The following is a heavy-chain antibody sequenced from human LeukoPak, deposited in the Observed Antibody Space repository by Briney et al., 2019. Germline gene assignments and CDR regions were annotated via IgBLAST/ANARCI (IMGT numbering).Heavy chain of an antibody. J-gene: IGHJ6*02. Sequence: PSETLSLTCAVYGGSFSGYYWSWIRQPPGKGLEWIGEINHSGSTNYNPSLKSRVTISVDTSKNQFSLKLSSVTAADTAVYYCARGCCSSTSCFYYYYYGMDVWGQGTTVTVSS. CDR1: GGSFSGYY. D-gene: IGHD2-2*01. CDR2: INHSGST. V-gene: IGHV4-34*01. CDR3: ARGCCSSTSCFYYYYYGMDV.